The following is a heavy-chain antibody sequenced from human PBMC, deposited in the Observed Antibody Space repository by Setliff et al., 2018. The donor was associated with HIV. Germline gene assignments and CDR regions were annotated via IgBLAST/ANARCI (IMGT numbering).Heavy chain of an antibody. J-gene: IGHJ4*02. CDR1: GGSIRSFF. Sequence: PSETLSLTCTVSGGSIRSFFWSWIRQPPGKGLEWIGHIYTSGSTNYNPSLKRRVTMSVDTSKNQFSLNLSSVTAADTAVYYCALDPGYRRDYWGQGTLVTVSS. CDR2: IYTSGST. CDR3: ALDPGYRRDY. D-gene: IGHD5-12*01. V-gene: IGHV4-4*08.